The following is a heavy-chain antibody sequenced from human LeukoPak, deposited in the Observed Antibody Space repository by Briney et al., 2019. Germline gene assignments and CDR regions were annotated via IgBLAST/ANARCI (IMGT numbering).Heavy chain of an antibody. Sequence: SETLSLTCTVSGGSISSGGYYWSWIRQPPGKGLEWVGYIYHSGSTYYNPSLKSRVTISVDRSKNQFSLKLSSVTAADTAVYYCARGRYDSSWSRFDYWGQGTLVTVSS. V-gene: IGHV4-30-2*01. J-gene: IGHJ4*02. D-gene: IGHD6-13*01. CDR2: IYHSGST. CDR1: GGSISSGGYY. CDR3: ARGRYDSSWSRFDY.